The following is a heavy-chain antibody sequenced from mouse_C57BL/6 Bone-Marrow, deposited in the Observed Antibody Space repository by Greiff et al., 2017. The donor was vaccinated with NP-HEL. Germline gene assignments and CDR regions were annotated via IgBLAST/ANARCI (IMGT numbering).Heavy chain of an antibody. CDR3: ARDGYYAYFDV. J-gene: IGHJ1*03. V-gene: IGHV3-6*01. D-gene: IGHD2-3*01. CDR1: GYSITSGYY. Sequence: EVKLQESGPGLVKPSQSLSLTCSVTGYSITSGYYWNWIRQFPGNKLEWMGYISYDGSNNYNPSLKNRISITRDTSKNQFFLKLNAVTTEDTATYYCARDGYYAYFDVWGTGTTVTVSS. CDR2: ISYDGSN.